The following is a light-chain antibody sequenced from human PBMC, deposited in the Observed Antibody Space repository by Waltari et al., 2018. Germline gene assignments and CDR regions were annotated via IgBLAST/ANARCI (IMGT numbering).Light chain of an antibody. J-gene: IGLJ1*01. CDR3: QVWDANTDPGV. V-gene: IGLV3-21*01. CDR2: YDN. CDR1: NIESKR. Sequence: SYVLTQPPSVSVAPGEPARITCGGNNIESKRVPWYRQRPGQAPVVVISYDNDRAAGIPERFSGSNSGNTATLTISRVEAGDEADYYCQVWDANTDPGVFGTGTEVTVL.